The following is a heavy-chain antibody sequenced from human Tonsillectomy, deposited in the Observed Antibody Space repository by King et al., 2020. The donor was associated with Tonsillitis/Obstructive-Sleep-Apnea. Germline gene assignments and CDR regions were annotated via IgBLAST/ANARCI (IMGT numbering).Heavy chain of an antibody. CDR3: ARDRSGYNYVYEY. V-gene: IGHV3-48*03. CDR2: ISSSGTTI. Sequence: VQLVESGGGLVQPGGSLRLSCAASGFTFSNYEMNWVRQAPGKGLEWVSYISSSGTTIYYSDSVKGRFTISRDTAKNSLYMQMNSLRVEDRAVYYCARDRSGYNYVYEYWGQRTLVTVSS. CDR1: GFTFSNYE. D-gene: IGHD5-18*01. J-gene: IGHJ4*02.